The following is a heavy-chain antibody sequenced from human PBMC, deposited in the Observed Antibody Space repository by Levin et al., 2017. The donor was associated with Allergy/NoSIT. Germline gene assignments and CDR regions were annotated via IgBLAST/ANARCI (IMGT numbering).Heavy chain of an antibody. J-gene: IGHJ3*02. V-gene: IGHV3-48*01. CDR3: ATTMGYCSSTSCPAGAFDI. Sequence: SCAASGFTFSSYSMNWVRQAPGKGLEWVSYISSSSSTIYYADSVKGRFTISRDNAKNSLYLQMNSLRAEDTAVYYCATTMGYCSSTSCPAGAFDIWGQGTMVTVSS. CDR1: GFTFSSYS. D-gene: IGHD2-2*01. CDR2: ISSSSSTI.